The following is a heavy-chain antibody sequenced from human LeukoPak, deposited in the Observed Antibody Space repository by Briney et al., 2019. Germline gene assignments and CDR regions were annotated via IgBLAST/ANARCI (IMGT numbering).Heavy chain of an antibody. J-gene: IGHJ6*03. CDR1: GYTFTGYY. V-gene: IGHV1-2*02. CDR3: ARGAPIAARPFYYYYCMDV. Sequence: ASGKVSCKASGYTFTGYYMHWVREAPGQGLEWMGWTNPNSGGTNYAQKFQGRVTMTRDTSISTAYMELSRLRSDDTAVYYCARGAPIAARPFYYYYCMDVWGKGTTVTVSS. D-gene: IGHD6-6*01. CDR2: TNPNSGGT.